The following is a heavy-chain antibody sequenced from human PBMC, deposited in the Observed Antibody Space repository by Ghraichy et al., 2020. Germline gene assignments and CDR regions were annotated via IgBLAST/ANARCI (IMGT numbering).Heavy chain of an antibody. CDR3: ARGPSNFDY. Sequence: GSLRLSCAVYGGSFSGYYWSWIRQPPGKGLEWIGEINHSGSTNYNPSLKSRVTISVDTSKNQFSLKLSSVTAADTAVYYCARGPSNFDYWGQGTLVTVSS. CDR2: INHSGST. CDR1: GGSFSGYY. V-gene: IGHV4-34*01. J-gene: IGHJ4*02.